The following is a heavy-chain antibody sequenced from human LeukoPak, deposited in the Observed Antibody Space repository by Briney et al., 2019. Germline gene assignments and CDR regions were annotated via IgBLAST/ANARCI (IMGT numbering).Heavy chain of an antibody. V-gene: IGHV4-39*07. CDR3: AREGLYNWNDAYNWFDP. Sequence: SETLSLTCTVSSGSISTSNYDWGWVRQPPGKALEWLGKIFYSGSTYYSPSLKSRVSILLDRCMNQFSLQLSSVTAEDTAVYYCAREGLYNWNDAYNWFDPWGQGTLVTVSS. D-gene: IGHD1-1*01. CDR2: IFYSGST. CDR1: SGSISTSNYD. J-gene: IGHJ5*02.